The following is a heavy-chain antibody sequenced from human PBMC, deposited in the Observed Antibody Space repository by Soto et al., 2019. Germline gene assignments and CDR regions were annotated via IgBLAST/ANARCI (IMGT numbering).Heavy chain of an antibody. CDR3: AKDGGTGKYYDY. V-gene: IGHV3-30*18. Sequence: QVQLVESGGGVVQPGRSLRLSCAASGFTFNTYGIHWVRQAPGKGLEWVSVIAYDGSNKYYADSVKGRFTISRDNSKNALNLQMNSLRAEDTAVYYCAKDGGTGKYYDYWGQGTLVTVSS. CDR2: IAYDGSNK. D-gene: IGHD1-1*01. J-gene: IGHJ4*02. CDR1: GFTFNTYG.